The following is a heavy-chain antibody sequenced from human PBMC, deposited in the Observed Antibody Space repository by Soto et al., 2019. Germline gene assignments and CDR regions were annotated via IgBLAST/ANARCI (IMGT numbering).Heavy chain of an antibody. V-gene: IGHV1-69*08. J-gene: IGHJ4*02. CDR1: GGTFGSSS. D-gene: IGHD6-19*01. Sequence: QVQLVQSGAEMKKPGSSVKVSCKASGGTFGSSSISWVRQAPGQGLEWVGRIIPILGAANYAQKFQGRVTLTXDXSRGTAYMELSSLTSEDTAVYYCASEVVVSGSHFDAWGQGTLVTVSS. CDR2: IIPILGAA. CDR3: ASEVVVSGSHFDA.